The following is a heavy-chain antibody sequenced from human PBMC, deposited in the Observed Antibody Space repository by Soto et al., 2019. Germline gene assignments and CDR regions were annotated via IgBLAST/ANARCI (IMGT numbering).Heavy chain of an antibody. J-gene: IGHJ6*02. D-gene: IGHD3-10*01. CDR3: AKDRGCGYGHGMDV. CDR2: ISARRGTT. CDR1: GFTFSNYA. Sequence: EVQLLESGGDLVQPGGSLRLSCEASGFTFSNYAMSWVRQAPGKGLEWVTGISARRGTTYYVDSVNGRFTISRDNSKNSLYLQMNSLRAADMDVYYWAKDRGCGYGHGMDVWCQANAVTVSS. V-gene: IGHV3-23*01.